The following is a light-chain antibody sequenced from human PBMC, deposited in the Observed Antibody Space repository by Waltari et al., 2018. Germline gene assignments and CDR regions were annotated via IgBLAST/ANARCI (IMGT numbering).Light chain of an antibody. CDR2: DAS. J-gene: IGKJ4*01. CDR1: QGVSRY. V-gene: IGKV3-11*01. Sequence: EIVLTQSPATLSLSPGERATLACRASQGVSRYLAWYQQRPGQAPRLRIYDASNRATGIPARLSGSGYETDFTLTISSLEPEDFAVYYCQQRSNWPLTFGGGTKVEIK. CDR3: QQRSNWPLT.